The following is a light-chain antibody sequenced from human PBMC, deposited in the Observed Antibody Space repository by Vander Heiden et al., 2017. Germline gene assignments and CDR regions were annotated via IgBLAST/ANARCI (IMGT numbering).Light chain of an antibody. V-gene: IGLV1-40*01. CDR2: GNS. CDR3: QSYDSSLSGYV. CDR1: SSNIGAGYD. J-gene: IGLJ1*01. Sequence: QSVLTRPPSVSGAPGPRVTIPCTGSSSNIGAGYDVHWYQQLPGTAPKLLIYGNSNRPSGVPDRFSGSKSGTSASLAITGLQAEDEADYYCQSYDSSLSGYVFGTGTKVTVL.